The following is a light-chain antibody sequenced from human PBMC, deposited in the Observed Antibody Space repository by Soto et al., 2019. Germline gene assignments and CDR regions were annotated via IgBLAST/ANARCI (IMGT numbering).Light chain of an antibody. V-gene: IGKV3-20*01. CDR2: GAS. J-gene: IGKJ3*01. CDR3: QQYGSSPPGFT. CDR1: QSIGGNF. Sequence: EIVMTQSPATLSVSPGGRATLSCRASQSIGGNFLAWYQQRRGQAPRLLIYGASSRATGIPDRFSGSGSGTDFTLTISRLEPEDFAVYYCQQYGSSPPGFTFGPGTKVDI.